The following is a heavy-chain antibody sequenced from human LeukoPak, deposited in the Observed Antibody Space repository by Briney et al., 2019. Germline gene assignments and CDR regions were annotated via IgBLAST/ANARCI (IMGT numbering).Heavy chain of an antibody. Sequence: SSQTLSLTCTVSGGSISSGGYYWSWIRQPPGKGLEWIGYIYHSGSTYYNPSLKSRVTISVDRSKNQFSLKLSSVTAADTAVYYCARETNSKYYYDSSGYYPYDAFDIWGQGTMVTVSS. CDR2: IYHSGST. CDR1: GGSISSGGYY. D-gene: IGHD3-22*01. V-gene: IGHV4-30-2*01. J-gene: IGHJ3*02. CDR3: ARETNSKYYYDSSGYYPYDAFDI.